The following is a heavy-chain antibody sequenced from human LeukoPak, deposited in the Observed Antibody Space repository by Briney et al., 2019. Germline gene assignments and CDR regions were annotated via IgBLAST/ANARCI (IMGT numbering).Heavy chain of an antibody. CDR1: GGSFSGYY. J-gene: IGHJ4*02. Sequence: SETLSLTCAVYGGSFSGYYWSWIRQPPGKGLEWIGSIYYSGSTYYNPSLKSRVTISVDTSKNQFSLKLSSVTAADTAVYYCARDLSSGWYYFDYWGQGTLVTVSS. CDR3: ARDLSSGWYYFDY. V-gene: IGHV4-34*01. D-gene: IGHD6-19*01. CDR2: IYYSGST.